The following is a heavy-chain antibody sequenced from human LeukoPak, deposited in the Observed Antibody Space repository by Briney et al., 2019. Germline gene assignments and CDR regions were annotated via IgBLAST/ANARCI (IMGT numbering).Heavy chain of an antibody. D-gene: IGHD3-10*01. Sequence: GASVKVSCKASAYTFTGYYMHWVRQAPGQGLEWMGWINPNSGGTKYAQKFQGRVTMTSDTSIGTAYMQLTGLTSDDTAVYYCASPDYYGSGSYRFDPWGQGTQVTVSS. V-gene: IGHV1-2*02. CDR2: INPNSGGT. CDR1: AYTFTGYY. J-gene: IGHJ5*02. CDR3: ASPDYYGSGSYRFDP.